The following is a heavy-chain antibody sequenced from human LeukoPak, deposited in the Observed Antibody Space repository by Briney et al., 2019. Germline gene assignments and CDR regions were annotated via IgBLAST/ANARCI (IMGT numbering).Heavy chain of an antibody. CDR1: GGTFSSYA. CDR3: ARDQAITMIVDRAFDI. CDR2: IIPIFGTA. D-gene: IGHD3-22*01. J-gene: IGHJ3*02. V-gene: IGHV1-69*13. Sequence: SVKVSCKASGGTFSSYAISWVRQPPGQGLEWMGRIIPIFGTANYAQKFHGRVTTTSDESTSTAYMELSSLRSEDTAVYYCARDQAITMIVDRAFDIWGQGTMVTVSS.